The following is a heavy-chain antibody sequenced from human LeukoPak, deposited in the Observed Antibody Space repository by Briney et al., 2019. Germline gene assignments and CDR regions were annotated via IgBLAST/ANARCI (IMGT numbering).Heavy chain of an antibody. V-gene: IGHV4-38-2*01. Sequence: SQRMSLTCAVSGFSISSGYYWACVRQPPGKGLEWIGSIYRSGRTNFNSSLKRRVTMSVDTSKNQFSLNLSSVTAADTAVYYGARVNGTPPGDYWGQGALVT. CDR3: ARVNGTPPGDY. CDR1: GFSISSGYY. CDR2: IYRSGRT. J-gene: IGHJ4*02. D-gene: IGHD2-8*01.